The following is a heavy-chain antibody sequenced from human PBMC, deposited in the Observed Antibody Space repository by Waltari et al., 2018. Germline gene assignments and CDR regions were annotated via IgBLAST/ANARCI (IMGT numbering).Heavy chain of an antibody. D-gene: IGHD2-15*01. CDR1: GGSISSSSYY. Sequence: LQLQESGPGLVKPSETLSLTCTVSGGSISSSSYYWGWIRQPPGKGLEWVSAISGSGGSTYYADSVKGRFTISRDNSKNTLYLQMNSLRAEDTAVYYCAKDVVAATHPLGVFDYWGQGTLVTVSS. CDR3: AKDVVAATHPLGVFDY. J-gene: IGHJ4*02. V-gene: IGHV3-23*01. CDR2: ISGSGGST.